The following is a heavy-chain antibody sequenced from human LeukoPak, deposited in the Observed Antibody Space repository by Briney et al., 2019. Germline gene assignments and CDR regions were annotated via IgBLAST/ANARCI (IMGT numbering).Heavy chain of an antibody. CDR3: VRGSGWVDF. CDR2: INPSDSHT. V-gene: IGHV5-10-1*01. D-gene: IGHD6-19*01. J-gene: IGHJ4*02. CDR1: GYIFSNNW. Sequence: RGESLKISCKGSGYIFSNNWITWVRQMPGKGLEWMGKINPSDSHTNYGPSFQGHVSISAEKSINTVYLQWSSLKASDTAMYYCVRGSGWVDFWGQGTLVIVSS.